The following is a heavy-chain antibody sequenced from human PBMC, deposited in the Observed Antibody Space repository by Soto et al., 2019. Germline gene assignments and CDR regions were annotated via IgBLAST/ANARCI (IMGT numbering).Heavy chain of an antibody. V-gene: IGHV1-2*02. J-gene: IGHJ4*02. CDR1: GYTFTGYY. CDR3: ARGGSSSLDY. D-gene: IGHD6-6*01. Sequence: QVQLVQSGAEVKKPGASVKVSCKASGYTFTGYYMHWVRQAPGQGPEWMGWINPNSGGTTYAQKFQGRVTVTRDTSISTAYTERSSLRSDDTAVYYCARGGSSSLDYWGQGTLGTVSS. CDR2: INPNSGGT.